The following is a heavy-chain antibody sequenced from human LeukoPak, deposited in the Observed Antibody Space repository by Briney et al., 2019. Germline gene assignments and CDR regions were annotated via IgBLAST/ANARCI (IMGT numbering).Heavy chain of an antibody. J-gene: IGHJ4*02. CDR2: IYTSGST. CDR1: GGSISSYY. V-gene: IGHV4-4*07. D-gene: IGHD4-23*01. CDR3: ARSDYGGTGYYFDH. Sequence: NPSETLSLTCTVSGGSISSYYWSWIRQPAGKGLEWIGRIYTSGSTNYNPSLKSRVTMSVDTSKNQFSLKLSSVTAADTAVYYCARSDYGGTGYYFDHWGQGTLVTVSS.